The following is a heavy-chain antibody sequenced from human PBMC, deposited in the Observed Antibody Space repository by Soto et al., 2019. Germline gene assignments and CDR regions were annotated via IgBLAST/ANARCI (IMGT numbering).Heavy chain of an antibody. J-gene: IGHJ4*02. CDR2: IVVGSGNT. CDR3: AAVSTAARRADS. D-gene: IGHD6-6*01. Sequence: EASVKVSCKASGFTFTSSAVQWVRQARVQRLEWIGWIVVGSGNTNYAQKFQERVTITRDMSTSTAYMELSSLRSEDTAVYYCAAVSTAARRADSWGQGTLVTVSS. V-gene: IGHV1-58*01. CDR1: GFTFTSSA.